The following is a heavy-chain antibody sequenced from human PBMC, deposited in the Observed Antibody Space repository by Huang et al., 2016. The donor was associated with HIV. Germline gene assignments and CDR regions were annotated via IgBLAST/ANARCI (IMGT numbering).Heavy chain of an antibody. CDR1: GGSFRNFA. D-gene: IGHD3-22*01. Sequence: QVQLVQSGAEVKKPGSSVKVSCKASGGSFRNFAIGWVRQAPGQGLAWMGGIIPTLGTANYAQKFQGRVTIMADESTSTAYMELGSLRSEDTAVYYCATVDYYDTSGPQRGYFDNWGQGTLVTVSS. CDR3: ATVDYYDTSGPQRGYFDN. V-gene: IGHV1-69*01. J-gene: IGHJ4*02. CDR2: IIPTLGTA.